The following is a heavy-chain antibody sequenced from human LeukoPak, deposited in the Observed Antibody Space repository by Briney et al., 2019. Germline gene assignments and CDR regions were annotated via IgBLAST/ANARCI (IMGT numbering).Heavy chain of an antibody. CDR2: IYSSGFT. CDR3: ARPRSYDGSGYYYLFAFDI. V-gene: IGHV4-39*01. CDR1: GGSIRSSSYY. D-gene: IGHD3-22*01. J-gene: IGHJ3*02. Sequence: SETLSLTCSVSGGSIRSSSYYWAWIRQPPGEGLEWIGSIYSSGFTSYKPSLKSRLTISVDTSKNQFSLKLSSVTAADTAVYYCARPRSYDGSGYYYLFAFDIWGQGTMVTVSS.